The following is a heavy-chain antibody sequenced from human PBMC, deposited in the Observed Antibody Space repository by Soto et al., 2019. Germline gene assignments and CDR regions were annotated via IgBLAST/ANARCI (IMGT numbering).Heavy chain of an antibody. CDR1: GFSLITGVG. CDR3: TQIYGSGSWGWYFHS. Sequence: QITLKESGPSLVRPTETLTLTCTFSGFSLITGVGVGWVRHPPGKALEWLAVIFWDKNDYYRPSLQTRVTISQDTSEYQVVLTLTNVDPEDTATYFCTQIYGSGSWGWYFHSWGQGTLVTVSS. J-gene: IGHJ4*02. CDR2: IFWDKND. D-gene: IGHD1-26*01. V-gene: IGHV2-5*02.